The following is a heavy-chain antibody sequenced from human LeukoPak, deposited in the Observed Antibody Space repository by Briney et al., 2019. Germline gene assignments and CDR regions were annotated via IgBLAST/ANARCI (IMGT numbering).Heavy chain of an antibody. J-gene: IGHJ4*02. CDR1: GFTVSSNY. V-gene: IGHV3-53*01. CDR3: ARGAGYNYPYYFDY. D-gene: IGHD5-24*01. Sequence: GGSLRLSCAASGFTVSSNYMNWVRQAPGKGLEWVSVIYGGGNIYYADSVKGRFTISRDNSKNTPYLQMNSLRAEDTAVYYCARGAGYNYPYYFDYWGQGTLVTVSS. CDR2: IYGGGNI.